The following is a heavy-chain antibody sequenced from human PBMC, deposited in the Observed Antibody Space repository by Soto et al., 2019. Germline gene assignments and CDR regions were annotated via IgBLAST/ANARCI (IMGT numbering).Heavy chain of an antibody. CDR1: GFTFSSYA. Sequence: GGSLRLSCAASGFTFSSYAMTWVRQPPGKGLEWVSGISGSGGSTYYADSVKGRFTISRDNSKNTLYLQMNSLRAEDTAVYYCAKDQSRIEVVPAANFDYWGQGTLVTVSS. CDR3: AKDQSRIEVVPAANFDY. J-gene: IGHJ4*02. V-gene: IGHV3-23*01. CDR2: ISGSGGST. D-gene: IGHD2-2*01.